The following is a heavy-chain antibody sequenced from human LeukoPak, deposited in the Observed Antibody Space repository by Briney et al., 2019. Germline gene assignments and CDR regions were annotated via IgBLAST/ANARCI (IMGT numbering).Heavy chain of an antibody. D-gene: IGHD6-13*01. J-gene: IGHJ4*02. V-gene: IGHV4-34*01. CDR2: INHSGST. CDR1: GGSFSGYY. Sequence: RPSETPSLTCAVYGGSFSGYYWSWIRQPPRKGLEGIGEINHSGSTNYNPSLKSRVTISVDTSKNQFSLKLSSVTAADTAVYYCARAQDSPAAGGTAVDYYFDYWGQGTLVTVSS. CDR3: ARAQDSPAAGGTAVDYYFDY.